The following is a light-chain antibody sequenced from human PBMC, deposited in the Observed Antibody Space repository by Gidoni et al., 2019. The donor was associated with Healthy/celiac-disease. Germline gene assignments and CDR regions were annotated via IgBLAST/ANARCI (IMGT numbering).Light chain of an antibody. CDR3: CSYAGSYTWV. J-gene: IGLJ3*02. Sequence: QSALTQPRPVSGSPGTSVTISCTGTSSDVGGYNYVSWYQQHPGKAPKLMIYDVSKRPSGVPDRFSGSKSGNTASLTISGLQAEDEADYYCCSYAGSYTWVFGGGIKLTVL. CDR1: SSDVGGYNY. V-gene: IGLV2-11*01. CDR2: DVS.